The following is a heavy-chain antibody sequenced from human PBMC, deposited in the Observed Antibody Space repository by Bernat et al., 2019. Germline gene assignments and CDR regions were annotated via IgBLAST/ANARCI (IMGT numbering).Heavy chain of an antibody. J-gene: IGHJ4*02. D-gene: IGHD3-10*01. CDR3: ARARVGYDGSGNYDFDY. CDR2: IYSGGST. V-gene: IGHV3-66*01. Sequence: EVQLVESGGGLVQPGGSLRLSCAASGFTVSSNYMSWVRQAPGKGLEWVSVIYSGGSTYYADSVKGRFTISRDNSKNTLYLQMNSLRAEDTAVYYCARARVGYDGSGNYDFDYWGQGTLVTVSS. CDR1: GFTVSSNY.